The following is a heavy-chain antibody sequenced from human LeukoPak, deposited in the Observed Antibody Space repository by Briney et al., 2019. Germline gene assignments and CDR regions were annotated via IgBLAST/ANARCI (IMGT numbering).Heavy chain of an antibody. V-gene: IGHV1-69*04. D-gene: IGHD1-14*01. CDR2: IIPILGIA. J-gene: IGHJ3*02. CDR3: ARERNPQEAFDI. CDR1: GGTFSSYA. Sequence: SVKVSCKASGGTFSSYAISWVRQAPGQGLEWMGRIIPILGIANYAQKFQGRVTITADKSTSTAYMELSSLRSEDTAVYYCARERNPQEAFDIWGQGTMVTVSS.